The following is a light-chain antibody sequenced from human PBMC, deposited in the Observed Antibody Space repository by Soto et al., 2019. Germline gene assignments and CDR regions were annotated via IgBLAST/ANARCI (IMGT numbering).Light chain of an antibody. Sequence: DIQMTQSPSTLSASVGDRVTITCRASQSISSWLAWYQQKPGKAPKLLIYTASSIESGVPSRFSGSGYGTEFTLTISSLQPDDFATYYCQEYNSHSRYTFGQGTKLEIK. V-gene: IGKV1-5*03. CDR3: QEYNSHSRYT. CDR1: QSISSW. CDR2: TAS. J-gene: IGKJ2*01.